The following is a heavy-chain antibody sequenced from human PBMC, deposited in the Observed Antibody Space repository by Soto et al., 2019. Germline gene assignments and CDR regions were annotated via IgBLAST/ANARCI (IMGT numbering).Heavy chain of an antibody. CDR1: GFTFSGYW. CDR2: IKHDGSVQ. D-gene: IGHD4-4*01. Sequence: PGGSLRLSCEASGFTFSGYWMSWVRQAPGKGLEWVADIKHDGSVQYYVDSVKDRFTISRDNAKKLLYLQMNGLRAEDTALYYCARAPYSNAWYRFDLWGQGTLVTVSS. J-gene: IGHJ4*02. V-gene: IGHV3-7*03. CDR3: ARAPYSNAWYRFDL.